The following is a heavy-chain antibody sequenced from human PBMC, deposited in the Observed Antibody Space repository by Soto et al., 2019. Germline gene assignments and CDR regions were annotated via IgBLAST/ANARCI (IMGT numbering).Heavy chain of an antibody. Sequence: LSLTCAVYGGSFSGYYWSWIRQPPGKGLEWIGEINHSGSTNYNPSLKSRVTISIDTSKNQFSLKLSSVTAADTAVYYCARGKFYYDSSGYLGYWGQGTLVTVSS. CDR1: GGSFSGYY. CDR2: INHSGST. D-gene: IGHD3-22*01. CDR3: ARGKFYYDSSGYLGY. J-gene: IGHJ4*02. V-gene: IGHV4-34*01.